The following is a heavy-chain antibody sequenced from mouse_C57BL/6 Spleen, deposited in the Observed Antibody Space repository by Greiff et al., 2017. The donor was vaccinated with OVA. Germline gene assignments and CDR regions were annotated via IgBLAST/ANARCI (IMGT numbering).Heavy chain of an antibody. V-gene: IGHV1-4*01. CDR3: ARSGTGTYYFDY. J-gene: IGHJ2*01. CDR1: GYTFTSYT. CDR2: INPSSGYT. D-gene: IGHD4-1*01. Sequence: VQLQESGAELARPGASVKMSCKASGYTFTSYTMHWVKQRPGQGLEWIGYINPSSGYTKYNQKFKDKATLTADKSSSTAYMQLSSLTSEDSAVYYGARSGTGTYYFDYWGQGTTLTVSS.